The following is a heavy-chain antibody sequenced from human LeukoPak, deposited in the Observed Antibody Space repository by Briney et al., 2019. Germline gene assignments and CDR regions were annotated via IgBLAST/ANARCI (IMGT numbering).Heavy chain of an antibody. CDR1: GFTFSSYG. Sequence: GRSLRLYCAASGFTFSSYGMHWVRQAPGKGLEWVAVIWYDGSNKYYADSVKGRFTISRDNSKNTLYLQMNSLRAEDTAVYYCARDGYDSSGTYYYYYGMDVWGQGTTVTVSS. J-gene: IGHJ6*02. CDR3: ARDGYDSSGTYYYYYGMDV. D-gene: IGHD3-22*01. CDR2: IWYDGSNK. V-gene: IGHV3-33*01.